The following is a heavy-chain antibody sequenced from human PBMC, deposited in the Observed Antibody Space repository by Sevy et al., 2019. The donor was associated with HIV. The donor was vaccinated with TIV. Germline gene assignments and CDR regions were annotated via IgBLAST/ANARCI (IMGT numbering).Heavy chain of an antibody. V-gene: IGHV1-24*01. CDR2: FDPQEGET. D-gene: IGHD2-15*01. CDR3: ATVGLRYYSSASSYEGDWLDP. J-gene: IGHJ5*02. Sequence: ASVKVSCKVSGYTLTKLSIHWVRQAPGKGLEWMGYFDPQEGETIYAQGFQGRLTMTVDTSTDTAYMELSSLTSEDTAVYYCATVGLRYYSSASSYEGDWLDPWGQGTQVTVSS. CDR1: GYTLTKLS.